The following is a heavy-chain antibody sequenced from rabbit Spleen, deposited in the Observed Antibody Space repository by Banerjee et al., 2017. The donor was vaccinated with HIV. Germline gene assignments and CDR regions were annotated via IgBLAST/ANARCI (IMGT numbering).Heavy chain of an antibody. CDR1: GFSFSDKDV. D-gene: IGHD8-1*01. CDR3: ARDTGSSFSSYGMDL. J-gene: IGHJ6*01. CDR2: IYVGSSGST. Sequence: QEQLKETGGGLVQPGGSLTLSCKASGFSFSDKDVMCWVRQAPGKGLEWIACIYVGSSGSTYYANWAKGRFTISKTSSTTVTLQMTSLTVADTATYFCARDTGSSFSSYGMDLWGQGTLVTVS. V-gene: IGHV1S45*01.